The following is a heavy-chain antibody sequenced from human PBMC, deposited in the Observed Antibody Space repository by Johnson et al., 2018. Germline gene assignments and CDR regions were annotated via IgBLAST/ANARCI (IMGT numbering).Heavy chain of an antibody. V-gene: IGHV3-7*01. CDR1: GFTFSRYW. J-gene: IGHJ1*01. CDR2: INLDGSEK. CDR3: ARDGEYFQY. Sequence: VQLQESGGGLVQPGGSLRLSCVGSGFTFSRYWMTWVRQAPGKGLEWVANINLDGSEKYYVDSVKGRFTISRDNVKNSHYLQMNSRRAEDTAGYYCARDGEYFQYWGQGTLVTVSP.